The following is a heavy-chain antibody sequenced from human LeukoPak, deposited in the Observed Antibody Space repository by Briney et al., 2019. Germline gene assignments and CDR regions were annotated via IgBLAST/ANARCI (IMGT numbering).Heavy chain of an antibody. CDR3: ARDGVRYCTNGVCCFDY. CDR1: GFTFSSYS. Sequence: GGSLRLPCAASGFTFSSYSMNWVRQAPGKGLEWVSSISSSSSYIYYADSVKGRFTISRDNAKNSLYLQMNSLRAEDTAVYYCARDGVRYCTNGVCCFDYWGQGTLVTVSS. V-gene: IGHV3-21*01. J-gene: IGHJ4*02. CDR2: ISSSSSYI. D-gene: IGHD2-8*01.